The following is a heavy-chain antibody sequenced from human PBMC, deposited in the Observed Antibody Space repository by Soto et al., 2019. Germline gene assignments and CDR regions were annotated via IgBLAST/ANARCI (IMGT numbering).Heavy chain of an antibody. D-gene: IGHD3-22*01. CDR1: GFTFSTYA. Sequence: QVQLVESGGGVVQPGRSPRLSCAASGFTFSTYALHWVRQAPGKGLEWVAVISYDGSNKYYADSVKGRLTISRDNSKNTLYLQMDGLRAEDTAVYYCARDLKDSSGYYQGWFDPWGQGTLVTVSS. CDR2: ISYDGSNK. J-gene: IGHJ5*02. CDR3: ARDLKDSSGYYQGWFDP. V-gene: IGHV3-30-3*01.